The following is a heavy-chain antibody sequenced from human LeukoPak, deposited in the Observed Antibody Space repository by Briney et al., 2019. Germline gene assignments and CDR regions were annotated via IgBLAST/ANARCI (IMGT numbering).Heavy chain of an antibody. CDR2: ISSSSSYI. CDR3: AREPAGYNFDY. J-gene: IGHJ4*02. Sequence: GGSLRLSCAASGFTFSSYSMNWVRQAPGKGLEWVSFISSSSSYIYYADSVKGRFTISRDNAKNSLYLHMNSLRAEDTAVYFCAREPAGYNFDYWGQGTLVTVSS. V-gene: IGHV3-21*01. CDR1: GFTFSSYS. D-gene: IGHD5-24*01.